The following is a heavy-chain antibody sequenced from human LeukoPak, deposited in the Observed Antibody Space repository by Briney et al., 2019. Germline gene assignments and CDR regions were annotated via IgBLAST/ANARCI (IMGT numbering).Heavy chain of an antibody. V-gene: IGHV4-31*03. Sequence: SQTLFLTCTVSGGSISSGGYYWSWIRQHPGKGLEWIGYIYYSGSTYYNPSLKSRVTISVDKSKNQFSLKLSSVTAADTAMYYCARGGTTVAGTFWFDPWGQGTLVTVSS. CDR3: ARGGTTVAGTFWFDP. D-gene: IGHD6-19*01. J-gene: IGHJ5*02. CDR1: GGSISSGGYY. CDR2: IYYSGST.